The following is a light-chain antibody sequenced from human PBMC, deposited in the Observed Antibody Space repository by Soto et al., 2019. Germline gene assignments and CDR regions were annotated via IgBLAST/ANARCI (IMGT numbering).Light chain of an antibody. CDR3: SSYTSSRTWV. Sequence: QSVLTQPASVSGSPGQSITISCTGTSSDVGGYNYVSWYQQHPGKAPKHMIYDVSNRPSGVSNRFSGSKSGNTASLTISGLHSEDESDYYCSSYTSSRTWVFGTGTKLTVL. CDR2: DVS. J-gene: IGLJ1*01. V-gene: IGLV2-14*01. CDR1: SSDVGGYNY.